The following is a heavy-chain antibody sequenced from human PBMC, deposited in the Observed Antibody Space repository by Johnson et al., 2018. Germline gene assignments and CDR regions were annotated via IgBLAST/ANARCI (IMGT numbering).Heavy chain of an antibody. CDR3: ARGKLLPNYYYYGMDV. D-gene: IGHD1-26*01. J-gene: IGHJ6*02. CDR2: IWQDGSNK. CDR1: GFTFSSYG. Sequence: VQLVETGGGVVQPGRSXRLSCAASGFTFSSYGMHWVRQAPGKGLEWVAVIWQDGSNKYYADSVKGRFTLSSNNSKNTLYLQMNSLRAEDTAVYYCARGKLLPNYYYYGMDVWGQGTTVTVSS. V-gene: IGHV3-33*01.